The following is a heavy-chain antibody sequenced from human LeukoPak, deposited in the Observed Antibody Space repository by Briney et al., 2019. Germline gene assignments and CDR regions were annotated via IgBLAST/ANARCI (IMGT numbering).Heavy chain of an antibody. CDR2: IWYDGSNK. Sequence: GRSLRLSCAASGFTFSSYGMHWVRQAPGKGLEWVAVIWYDGSNKYYADSVKGRFTISRDNSKNTLYLQMNSLRAEDTAVYYCARGGPYSSGWYGIDYWGQGTLVTVSS. CDR1: GFTFSSYG. J-gene: IGHJ4*02. CDR3: ARGGPYSSGWYGIDY. V-gene: IGHV3-33*08. D-gene: IGHD6-19*01.